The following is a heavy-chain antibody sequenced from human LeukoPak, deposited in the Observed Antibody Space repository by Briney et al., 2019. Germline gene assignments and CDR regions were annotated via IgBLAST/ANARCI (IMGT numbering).Heavy chain of an antibody. CDR2: IDYIGST. D-gene: IGHD3-10*01. CDR1: GGSVTSGSSY. J-gene: IGHJ4*02. Sequence: SETLPLTCTVSGGSVTSGSSYWSWLRQPPGKGLEWIGYIDYIGSTNYSPSLKTRVTISLDTSKNQFSLKLTSVTAADTAVYYCASSGSGRYYFDYWGPGTLVTVSS. V-gene: IGHV4-61*01. CDR3: ASSGSGRYYFDY.